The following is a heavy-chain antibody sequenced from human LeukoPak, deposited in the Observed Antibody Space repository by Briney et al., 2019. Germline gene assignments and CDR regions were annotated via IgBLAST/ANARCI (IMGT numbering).Heavy chain of an antibody. CDR3: AKDMAAAGIAGYYYYYGMDV. V-gene: IGHV3-43D*04. Sequence: GGSLRLSCAASGFTFDDYAMHWVRQAPGKGLEWVSLIRWDGGSTYYADSVKGRFTISRDNSKNSLYLQMNSLRAEDTALYYCAKDMAAAGIAGYYYYYGMDVWGKGTTVTVSS. D-gene: IGHD6-13*01. J-gene: IGHJ6*04. CDR1: GFTFDDYA. CDR2: IRWDGGST.